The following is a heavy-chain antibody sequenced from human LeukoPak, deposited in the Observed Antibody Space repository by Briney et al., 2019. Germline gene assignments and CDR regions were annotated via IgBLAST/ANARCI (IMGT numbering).Heavy chain of an antibody. D-gene: IGHD1-26*01. CDR3: ARGPNSGSYSKPHYYYYYMDV. J-gene: IGHJ6*03. CDR2: INPNTGGT. V-gene: IGHV1-2*02. CDR1: GYTFTDYY. Sequence: GASVKVSCKASGYTFTDYYIHWVRQAPGQGLEWMGWINPNTGGTNYAQKFQGRVTMTRDTSISTAYMELSRLRSDDTAVYYCARGPNSGSYSKPHYYYYYMDVWGKGTTVTISS.